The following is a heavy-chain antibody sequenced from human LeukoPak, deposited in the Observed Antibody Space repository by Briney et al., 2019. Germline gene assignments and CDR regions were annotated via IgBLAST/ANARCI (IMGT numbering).Heavy chain of an antibody. J-gene: IGHJ4*02. V-gene: IGHV1-18*01. CDR1: GYTFTDYD. Sequence: ASVKVSCKTSGYTFTDYDITWVRQAPGQGLEWMGRVSPFNGNTYYSQRFQDRVTITKDTSTGTAYMDLRNLRTDDTAMYYCARNGRVRRVVKDLFEYWGQGTLVAVSS. D-gene: IGHD3-10*01. CDR2: VSPFNGNT. CDR3: ARNGRVRRVVKDLFEY.